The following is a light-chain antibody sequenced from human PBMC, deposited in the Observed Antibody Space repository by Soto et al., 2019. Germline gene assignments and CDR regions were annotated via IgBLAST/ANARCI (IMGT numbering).Light chain of an antibody. CDR3: QQRSNWPPIT. Sequence: EIVLTQSPATRSLSPGERATLSFRASQSVSSDLAWYQQKPGQAPRLLIYDASNRATGIPARFSGSGSGTDFTLTISSLEPEDFAVYYCQQRSNWPPITFGQGTRLEI. V-gene: IGKV3-11*01. CDR1: QSVSSD. J-gene: IGKJ5*01. CDR2: DAS.